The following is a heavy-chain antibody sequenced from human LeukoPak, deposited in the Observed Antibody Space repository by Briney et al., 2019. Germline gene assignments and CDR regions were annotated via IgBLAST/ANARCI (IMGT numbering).Heavy chain of an antibody. CDR2: LYYSGST. D-gene: IGHD6-6*01. Sequence: SETLSLTCTVSGGSISSYYWNWIRQPAGKGLEWIGSLYYSGSTYYNPSLKSRVTISVDTSKNQFSLKLGSVTAADTAVYYCARRSSSWNAFDIWGRGTMVTVSS. CDR3: ARRSSSWNAFDI. CDR1: GGSISSYY. V-gene: IGHV4-59*05. J-gene: IGHJ3*02.